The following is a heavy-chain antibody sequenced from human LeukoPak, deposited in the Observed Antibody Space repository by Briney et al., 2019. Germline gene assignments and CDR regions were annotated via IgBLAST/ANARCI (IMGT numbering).Heavy chain of an antibody. CDR3: AGRRVLDASFDY. CDR1: GFTVSNNY. D-gene: IGHD3-16*01. Sequence: GGSLRLSCAASGFTVSNNYMSWVRQAPGKGLEWVSVIYSGDNTYYVESVKGRFTISRDNSKNTLFLQMNRLRAEDTAVYYWAGRRVLDASFDYCGQGTLVTVSS. V-gene: IGHV3-66*02. J-gene: IGHJ4*02. CDR2: IYSGDNT.